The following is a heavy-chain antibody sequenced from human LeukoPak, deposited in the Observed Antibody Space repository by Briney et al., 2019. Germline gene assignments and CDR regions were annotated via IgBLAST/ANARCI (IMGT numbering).Heavy chain of an antibody. V-gene: IGHV3-7*01. D-gene: IGHD1-26*01. CDR3: ASGGSYPGPFDS. CDR2: IKQDGSEK. CDR1: GFTFSSRDW. Sequence: GGSLRLSCVASGFTFSSRDWMTWVRQAPGKGLEWVANIKQDGSEKNYVDSVKGRFTISRDNAKNSVDLQMNSLRAEDTAVYYCASGGSYPGPFDSWGQGTLVTVSS. J-gene: IGHJ4*02.